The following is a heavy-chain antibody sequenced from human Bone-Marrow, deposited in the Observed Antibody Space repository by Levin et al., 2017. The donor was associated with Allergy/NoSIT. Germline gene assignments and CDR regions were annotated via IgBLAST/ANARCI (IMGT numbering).Heavy chain of an antibody. CDR1: GFTFNIHG. Sequence: SGGSLRLSCAASGFTFNIHGMHWVRQAPGKGLEWVAIISYDGSTKDYAESVKGRFTISRDNSKNTVYLQMNSLGPDDTAVYYCAKGGSTYCSDGSCYSSRFDPWGQGTLVTVSS. D-gene: IGHD2-15*01. CDR2: ISYDGSTK. CDR3: AKGGSTYCSDGSCYSSRFDP. V-gene: IGHV3-30*18. J-gene: IGHJ5*02.